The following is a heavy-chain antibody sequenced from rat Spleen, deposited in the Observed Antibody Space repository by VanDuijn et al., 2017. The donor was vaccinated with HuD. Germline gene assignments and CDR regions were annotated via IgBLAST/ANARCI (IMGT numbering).Heavy chain of an antibody. CDR3: ARHYNNYFDY. Sequence: EVQLVESGGGLVRPGRSLKLSCAASGFTFSDYYMAWVRQAPTKGLEWVASISYDGGSTYYRDSVKGRFTISRDNAKSSLYLQMDSLRSEDTATYYCARHYNNYFDYWGQGVIVTVSS. V-gene: IGHV5-20*01. CDR1: GFTFSDYY. D-gene: IGHD1-10*01. CDR2: ISYDGGST. J-gene: IGHJ2*01.